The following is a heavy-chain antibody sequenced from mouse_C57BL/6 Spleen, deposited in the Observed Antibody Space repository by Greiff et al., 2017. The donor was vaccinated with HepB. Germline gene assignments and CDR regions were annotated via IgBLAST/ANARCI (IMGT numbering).Heavy chain of an antibody. CDR3: ATDSSGTGYAMDY. J-gene: IGHJ4*01. D-gene: IGHD3-2*02. CDR2: IDPEDGET. Sequence: VQLKESGAELVKPGASVKLSCTASGFNIKDYYMHWVKQRTEQGLEWIGRIDPEDGETKYAPKFQGKATITADTSSNTAYLQLSSLTSEDTAVYYCATDSSGTGYAMDYWGQGTSVTVSS. CDR1: GFNIKDYY. V-gene: IGHV14-2*01.